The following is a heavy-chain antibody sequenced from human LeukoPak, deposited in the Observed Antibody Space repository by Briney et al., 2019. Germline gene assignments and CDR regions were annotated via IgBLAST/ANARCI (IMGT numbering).Heavy chain of an antibody. CDR2: INHSGST. J-gene: IGHJ4*02. V-gene: IGHV4-34*01. D-gene: IGHD5-24*01. Sequence: SETLSLTCAVYGGSFSGYYWSWIRQPPGKGLEWIGEINHSGSTNYNPSLKSRATISVDTSKNQFSLKLSSVTAADTAVYYCARGIRSEWLQFRREAGFDYWGQGTLVTVSS. CDR3: ARGIRSEWLQFRREAGFDY. CDR1: GGSFSGYY.